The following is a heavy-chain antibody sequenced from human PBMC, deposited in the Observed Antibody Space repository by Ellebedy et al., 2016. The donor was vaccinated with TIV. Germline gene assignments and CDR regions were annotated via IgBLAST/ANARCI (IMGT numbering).Heavy chain of an antibody. D-gene: IGHD4-17*01. CDR3: ARKMTTVTTDYFDY. CDR2: IRYDGSNK. J-gene: IGHJ4*02. V-gene: IGHV3-33*01. CDR1: GFTFSSYG. Sequence: GGSLRLXXAASGFTFSSYGMHWVRQAPGKGLEWVAVIRYDGSNKYYADSVKGRFTISRDNSKNTLYLQMNSLRAEDTAVYYCARKMTTVTTDYFDYWGQGTLVTVSS.